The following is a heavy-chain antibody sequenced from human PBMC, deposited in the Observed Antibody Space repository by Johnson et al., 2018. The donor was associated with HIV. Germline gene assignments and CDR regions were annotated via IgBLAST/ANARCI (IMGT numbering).Heavy chain of an antibody. D-gene: IGHD2-2*01. CDR1: GFTFSSYA. J-gene: IGHJ3*02. CDR2: ISGSGGST. Sequence: VQLVESGGGVIRPGGSLRLSCAASGFTFSSYAMSWVRQAPGKGLEWVSAISGSGGSTYYADSVKGRFTISRDNSKNTLYLQMHSLRAEDTAVYYCARDLEDIVVVPAAMGAVDIWGQGTMVTVSS. V-gene: IGHV3-23*04. CDR3: ARDLEDIVVVPAAMGAVDI.